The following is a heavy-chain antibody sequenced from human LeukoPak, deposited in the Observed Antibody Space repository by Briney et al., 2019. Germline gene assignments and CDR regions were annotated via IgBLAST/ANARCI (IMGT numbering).Heavy chain of an antibody. CDR3: ARDPTIASDGMDV. CDR2: IYSGGST. Sequence: GGSLRLSCAASGFTFSSNYMSWVRQAPGKGLEWVSVIYSGGSTYYADSAKGRFTISRDNSKNTLYLQMNSLRAEDTAVYYCARDPTIASDGMDVWGQGTTVTVSS. CDR1: GFTFSSNY. D-gene: IGHD4/OR15-4a*01. J-gene: IGHJ6*02. V-gene: IGHV3-66*01.